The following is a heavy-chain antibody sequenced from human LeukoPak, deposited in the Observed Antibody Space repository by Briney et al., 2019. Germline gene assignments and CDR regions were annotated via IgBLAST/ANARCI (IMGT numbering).Heavy chain of an antibody. CDR3: ARDGVQTMGYYYYYMDV. J-gene: IGHJ6*03. D-gene: IGHD1-1*01. Sequence: PGGSLRLSCAASGFTFSSYSMNWVRQAPGKGLEWVSSISSSSSYIYYADSVKGRFTISRDNAKNSLYLQMNSLRAEDTAVYYCARDGVQTMGYYYYYMDVWGKGTTVTISS. V-gene: IGHV3-21*01. CDR2: ISSSSSYI. CDR1: GFTFSSYS.